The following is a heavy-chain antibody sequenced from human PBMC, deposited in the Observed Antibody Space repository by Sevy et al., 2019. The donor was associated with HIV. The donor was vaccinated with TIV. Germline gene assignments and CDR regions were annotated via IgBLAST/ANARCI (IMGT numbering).Heavy chain of an antibody. D-gene: IGHD6-19*01. CDR3: ARLTNSGWYKIDY. J-gene: IGHJ4*02. V-gene: IGHV4-39*01. CDR2: VYNGGSP. CDR1: GGSISGNTYY. Sequence: SETLSLACTVSGGSISGNTYYWGWIRQPPGKGLEWIWYVYNGGSPYYNPSLKSRLTLWVDTSRNQFSLKLRSVTAADTAVYYCARLTNSGWYKIDYWGQGTLVTVSS.